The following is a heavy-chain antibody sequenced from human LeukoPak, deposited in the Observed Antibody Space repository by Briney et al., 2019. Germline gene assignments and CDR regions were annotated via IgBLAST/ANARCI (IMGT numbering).Heavy chain of an antibody. J-gene: IGHJ4*02. V-gene: IGHV3-48*03. CDR1: GFTFSSFE. CDR2: ISSSGSTI. D-gene: IGHD4-23*01. CDR3: ARDYGGSSPFDY. Sequence: GGSLRLSCAASGFTFSSFEMHWVRQAPGKGLEWVSYISSSGSTIYYADSVKGRFTISRDNAKNSLYLQMSSLRAEDTAVYYCARDYGGSSPFDYWGQGTLVTVSS.